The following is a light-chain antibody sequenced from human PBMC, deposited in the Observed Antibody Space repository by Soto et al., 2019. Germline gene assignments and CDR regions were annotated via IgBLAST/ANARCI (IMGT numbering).Light chain of an antibody. CDR1: QSVSSTY. V-gene: IGKV3-20*01. CDR2: GAS. CDR3: QQYGSTPQT. Sequence: EIVLTQSPGSLSLSPGERATLSCRASQSVSSTYLAWYQQKPGQTPRLLIYGASSRATGIPDRFSGNGSGTDFTLTISRLEPEDFAVYYCQQYGSTPQTFGQGTTVEV. J-gene: IGKJ1*01.